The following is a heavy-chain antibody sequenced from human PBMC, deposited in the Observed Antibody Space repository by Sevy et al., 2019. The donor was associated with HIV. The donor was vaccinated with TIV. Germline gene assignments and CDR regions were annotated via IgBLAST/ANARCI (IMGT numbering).Heavy chain of an antibody. CDR1: GFTFSKYS. Sequence: GGSLRLSCAASGFTFSKYSMSGVRQPPGKGLEWVSTLSFGCGEINHADSVKGRFTISRVNSKNSLYLQMNNLRAEDTAVYYCAREGCTKPHDYWGQGTLVTVSS. D-gene: IGHD2-8*01. CDR3: AREGCTKPHDY. CDR2: LSFGCGEI. J-gene: IGHJ4*02. V-gene: IGHV3-23*01.